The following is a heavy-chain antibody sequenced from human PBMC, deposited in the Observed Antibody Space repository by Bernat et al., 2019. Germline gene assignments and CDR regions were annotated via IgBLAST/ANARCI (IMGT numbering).Heavy chain of an antibody. CDR1: GGSISSGGYY. Sequence: QVQLQESGPGLVKPSQTLSLICIVSGGSISSGGYYWNWIRRHPGKGLEWIGYIYYSGSTYYNPSLKSRVTISVDTSKNQFSLKLSSVTAADTAVYYCARDAGYYGSGSYYKGDAFDIWGQGTMVTVSS. J-gene: IGHJ3*02. CDR2: IYYSGST. CDR3: ARDAGYYGSGSYYKGDAFDI. D-gene: IGHD3-10*01. V-gene: IGHV4-31*03.